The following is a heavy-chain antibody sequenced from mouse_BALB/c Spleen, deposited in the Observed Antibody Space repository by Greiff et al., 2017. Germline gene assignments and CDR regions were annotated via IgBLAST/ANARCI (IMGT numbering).Heavy chain of an antibody. CDR2: IYPGDGDT. CDR1: GYAFSSYW. D-gene: IGHD2-1*01. CDR3: ARVGWGNYARYAMDY. J-gene: IGHJ4*01. V-gene: IGHV1-80*01. Sequence: VQLQQSGAELVRPGSSVKISCKASGYAFSSYWMNWVKQRPGQGLEWIGQIYPGDGDTNYNGKFKGKATLTADKSSSTAYMQLSSLTSEDSAVYFGARVGWGNYARYAMDYWGQGTSVTVSS.